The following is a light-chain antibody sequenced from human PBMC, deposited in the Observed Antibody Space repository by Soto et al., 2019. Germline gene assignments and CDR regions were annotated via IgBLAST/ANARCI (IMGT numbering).Light chain of an antibody. CDR1: QSISSY. Sequence: DIQMTQSPSSLSASVGDRVTITCRASQSISSYLNWYQQKPGKAPKLLIYAASSLQSGVPSRFSGSGSGTDFTLTISRLEPEDFAVYYCQQYGSSPPVTFGGGTKV. J-gene: IGKJ4*01. V-gene: IGKV1-39*01. CDR3: QQYGSSPPVT. CDR2: AAS.